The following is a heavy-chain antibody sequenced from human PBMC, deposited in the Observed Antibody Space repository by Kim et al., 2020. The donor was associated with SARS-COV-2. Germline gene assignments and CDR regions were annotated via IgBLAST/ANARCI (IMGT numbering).Heavy chain of an antibody. D-gene: IGHD1-1*01. J-gene: IGHJ6*02. CDR1: GLTFKNYW. CDR3: AKGTNMDV. CDR2: IKYDGSAE. Sequence: GGSLRISCAASGLTFKNYWMTWVRQAPGTGLEWVASIKYDGSAEFYVDSVRGRFTISRDNAKDSVYLQLSSLRAEDTAVYYCAKGTNMDVWGQGTTVTVSS. V-gene: IGHV3-7*03.